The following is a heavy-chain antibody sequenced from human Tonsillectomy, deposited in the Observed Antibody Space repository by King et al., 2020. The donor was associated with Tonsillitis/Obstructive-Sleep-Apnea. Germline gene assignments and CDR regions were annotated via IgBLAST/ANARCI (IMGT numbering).Heavy chain of an antibody. Sequence: ITLKESGPTLVKPTQTLTLTCTFSGFSLSTSGVGVGWIRQPPGKALEWLALIYWDDDKRYSPSLKSRLTITKDTSKNQVVLTMTNMDPVDTATYYCSHRTASVAGLGYWGQGTLVTVSS. CDR2: IYWDDDK. V-gene: IGHV2-5*02. CDR3: SHRTASVAGLGY. D-gene: IGHD6-19*01. J-gene: IGHJ4*02. CDR1: GFSLSTSGVG.